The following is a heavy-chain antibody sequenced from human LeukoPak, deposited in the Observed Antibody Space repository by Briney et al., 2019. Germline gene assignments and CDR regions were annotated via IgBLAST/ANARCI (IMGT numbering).Heavy chain of an antibody. V-gene: IGHV1-8*01. D-gene: IGHD3-10*01. Sequence: ASVKVSCKASGYTFTSYDINWVRQATGQGLEWMGWMNPNSGNTGYAQKFQGRVTMTRNTSISTAYMELSSLRSEDTAVYYCARGQSGFGEFSRYYYYYYMDVWGKGTTVTISS. CDR1: GYTFTSYD. J-gene: IGHJ6*03. CDR2: MNPNSGNT. CDR3: ARGQSGFGEFSRYYYYYYMDV.